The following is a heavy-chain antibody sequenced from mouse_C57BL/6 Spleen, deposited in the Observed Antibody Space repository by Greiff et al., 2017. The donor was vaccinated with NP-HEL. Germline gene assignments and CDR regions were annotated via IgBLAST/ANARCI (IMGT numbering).Heavy chain of an antibody. V-gene: IGHV5-9-1*02. CDR2: ISSGGDYI. J-gene: IGHJ2*01. CDR3: TRDDYELFDY. D-gene: IGHD2-4*01. CDR1: GFTFSSYA. Sequence: DVHLVESGEGLVKPGGSLKLSCAASGFTFSSYAMSWVRQTPEKRLEWVAYISSGGDYIYYADTVKGRFTISRDNARNTLYLQMSSLKSEDTAMYYCTRDDYELFDYWGQGTTLTVSS.